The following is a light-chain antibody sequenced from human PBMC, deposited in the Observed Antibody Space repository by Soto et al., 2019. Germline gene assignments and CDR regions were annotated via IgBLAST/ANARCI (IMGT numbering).Light chain of an antibody. CDR1: QSISSW. Sequence: DIQMTQSPSTLSASVGDRVTITCRASQSISSWLAWYQQKPGKAPKLLIYGASSLESGVPSRFSGSGSGTEFTLTISSLQPDDFATYYCQQYNSYPLFGGGTKVEIK. V-gene: IGKV1-5*01. CDR3: QQYNSYPL. J-gene: IGKJ4*01. CDR2: GAS.